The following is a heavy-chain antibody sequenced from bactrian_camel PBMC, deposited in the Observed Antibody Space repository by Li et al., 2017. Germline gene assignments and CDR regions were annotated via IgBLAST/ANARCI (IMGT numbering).Heavy chain of an antibody. CDR2: IYTNDGGT. CDR3: TTWTGNY. Sequence: DVQLVESGGGSVEAGGSLRLSCAFSGFTQSSYCMGWFRQGPGKGREGVAAIYTNDGGTYYADSVKGRFTFSRDNAKNTVYLQMNGLKAEDTARYYCTTWTGNYWGQGTQVTVS. D-gene: IGHD6*01. J-gene: IGHJ4*01. CDR1: GFTQSSYC. V-gene: IGHV3S31*01.